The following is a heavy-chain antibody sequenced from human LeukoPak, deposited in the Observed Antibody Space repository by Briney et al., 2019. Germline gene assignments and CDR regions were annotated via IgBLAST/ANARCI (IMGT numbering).Heavy chain of an antibody. CDR3: TGSGGNCC. D-gene: IGHD6-25*01. V-gene: IGHV3-74*01. J-gene: IGHJ3*01. CDR1: GFTLSGNS. CDR2: SYADGST. Sequence: PGGSLRLSCAASGFTLSGNSMNWVRQAPGKGLVWVSTSYADGSTFYADSVKGRFTISRDNAKNTVYLQMNSLRGEDTAVYYCTGSGGNCCWGQGTMVTVSS.